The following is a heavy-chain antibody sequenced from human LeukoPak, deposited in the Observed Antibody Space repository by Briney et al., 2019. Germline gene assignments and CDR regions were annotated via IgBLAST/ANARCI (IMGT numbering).Heavy chain of an antibody. CDR1: GYSFTCYW. D-gene: IGHD5-18*01. J-gene: IGHJ6*03. CDR3: ARGGYTYAYYYYYMDV. V-gene: IGHV5-51*01. CDR2: IYPGDSDT. Sequence: GESLKISCKGSGYSFTCYWIGWVRQMPGKGLEWMGIIYPGDSDTRYSPSFQGQVTISADKSISTAYLQWSSLKASDTAMYYCARGGYTYAYYYYYMDVWGKGTTVTVSS.